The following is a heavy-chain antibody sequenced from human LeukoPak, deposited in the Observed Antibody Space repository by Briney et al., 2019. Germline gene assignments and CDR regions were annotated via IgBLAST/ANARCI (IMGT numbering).Heavy chain of an antibody. J-gene: IGHJ4*02. D-gene: IGHD5-18*01. V-gene: IGHV3-23*01. Sequence: GGSLRLSCAASGFTFSSYAMSWVRQAPGKGLEWVSGISGSGGDTYYADSMKGRFTISRDNSVNTLYLQMDSLRAEDTAVYYCAKDRGFSYGFDYWGQGTLVTVSS. CDR1: GFTFSSYA. CDR3: AKDRGFSYGFDY. CDR2: ISGSGGDT.